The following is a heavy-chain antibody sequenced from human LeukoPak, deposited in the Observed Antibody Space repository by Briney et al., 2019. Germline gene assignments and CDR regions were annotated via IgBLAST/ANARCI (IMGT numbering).Heavy chain of an antibody. D-gene: IGHD1-1*01. CDR1: GGSISSGSYY. J-gene: IGHJ6*03. V-gene: IGHV4-61*02. CDR3: ARDGGYSEYYYYMDV. Sequence: PSQTLSLTCTVSGGSISSGSYYWSWIRQPAGKGLEWIGRIYTSGSTNYNPSLKSRVTISVDTSKNQFSLKLSSVTAADTAVYYCARDGGYSEYYYYMDVWGKGTTVTVSS. CDR2: IYTSGST.